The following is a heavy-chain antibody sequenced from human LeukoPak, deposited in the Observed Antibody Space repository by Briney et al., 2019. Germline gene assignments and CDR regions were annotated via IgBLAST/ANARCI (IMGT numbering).Heavy chain of an antibody. CDR3: ASGYCSGGSCYSHDAFDI. CDR2: IYPGDSDT. D-gene: IGHD2-15*01. J-gene: IGHJ3*02. CDR1: GYTFSDFW. Sequence: GESLKISCKGSGYTFSDFWIAWVRQMPGKGLEWMGIIYPGDSDTRYSPSFQGQVTISADKSISTAYLQWSSLKASDTAMYYCASGYCSGGSCYSHDAFDIWGQGTMVTVSS. V-gene: IGHV5-51*01.